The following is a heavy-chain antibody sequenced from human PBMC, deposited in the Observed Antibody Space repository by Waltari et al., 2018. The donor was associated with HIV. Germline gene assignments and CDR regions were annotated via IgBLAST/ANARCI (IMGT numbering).Heavy chain of an antibody. Sequence: QVQLQESGPGLVKPSQTLSLTCTVSGDSISSGGYYWSWIRQHPGKGLEWIGYNYYSGSTNYNPTLKSRVTISVDTSKNQFSLKLSSVTAADTAVYYCARGDSCGGDCHDAFDIWGQGTMVTVSS. CDR2: NYYSGST. CDR1: GDSISSGGYY. J-gene: IGHJ3*02. D-gene: IGHD2-21*02. V-gene: IGHV4-61*08. CDR3: ARGDSCGGDCHDAFDI.